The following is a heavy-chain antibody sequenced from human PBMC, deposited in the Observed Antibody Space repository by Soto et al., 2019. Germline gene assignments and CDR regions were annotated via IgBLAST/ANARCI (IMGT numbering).Heavy chain of an antibody. Sequence: QVQLVESGGGLVRPGGSLRLSCAASGFTFRDHDMSWIRQAPGKGLEWVSCISSSGTATYYADSVKGRFTISRDNAKNSLYVEMNSLRIEDKDVYYCARKGPRAARPNHWGQGTLVTVSS. CDR1: GFTFRDHD. J-gene: IGHJ5*02. CDR2: ISSSGTAT. V-gene: IGHV3-11*01. CDR3: ARKGPRAARPNH. D-gene: IGHD6-6*01.